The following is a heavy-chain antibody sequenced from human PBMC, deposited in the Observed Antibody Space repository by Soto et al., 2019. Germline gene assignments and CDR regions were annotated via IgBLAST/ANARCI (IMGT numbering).Heavy chain of an antibody. J-gene: IGHJ4*02. Sequence: EVQLVESGGVLVQPGGSLRVSCAASGFTFTNHAMSWVRQAPGKGMEWVSAISGSCGGTYYAGSVKGRFTFSRDNYHKTLDLQMNSLGAEDSAVYFCAGGGGWFGELTHYFDPWGQGTLVTVSS. CDR3: AGGGGWFGELTHYFDP. D-gene: IGHD3-10*01. V-gene: IGHV3-23*04. CDR2: ISGSCGGT. CDR1: GFTFTNHA.